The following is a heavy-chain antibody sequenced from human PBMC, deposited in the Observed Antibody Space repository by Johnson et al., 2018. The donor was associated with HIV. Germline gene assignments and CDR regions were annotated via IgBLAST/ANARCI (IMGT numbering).Heavy chain of an antibody. J-gene: IGHJ3*02. CDR2: IKQDGSEK. D-gene: IGHD3-10*01. V-gene: IGHV3-7*02. CDR3: ARHRAAVLWFREGDTFDI. CDR1: GFSFRSYW. Sequence: VQLVESGGGVVQPGMSLRLSCVASGFSFRSYWMTWVRQAPGKGLEWVANIKQDGSEKYYVDSVKGRFTVSRDNAKNSLYLQMNSLRAEATAVYYCARHRAAVLWFREGDTFDIWGQGTMVTVSS.